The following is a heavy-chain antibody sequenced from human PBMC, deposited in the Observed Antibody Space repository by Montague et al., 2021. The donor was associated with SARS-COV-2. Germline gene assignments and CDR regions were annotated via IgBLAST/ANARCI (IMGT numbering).Heavy chain of an antibody. J-gene: IGHJ4*02. CDR2: IDWDDDK. Sequence: PALVKPTQTLTLTCTFSGFSLSTSGMCVSWVRQPPGKALEWLALIDWDDDKYYSTSLKTRLTISKDTSKNQVVLTMTNMDPVGTATYYCARIFDSSWPTFDYWGQGTLVTVSS. V-gene: IGHV2-70*20. CDR1: GFSLSTSGMC. D-gene: IGHD6-13*01. CDR3: ARIFDSSWPTFDY.